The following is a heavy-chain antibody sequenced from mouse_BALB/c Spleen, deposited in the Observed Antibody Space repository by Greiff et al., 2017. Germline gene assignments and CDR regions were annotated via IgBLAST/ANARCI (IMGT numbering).Heavy chain of an antibody. CDR3: ARGLRSAWFAY. V-gene: IGHV3-6*02. J-gene: IGHJ3*01. CDR2: ISYDGSN. D-gene: IGHD1-1*01. CDR1: GYSITSGYF. Sequence: EVQLQQSGPGLVEPSQSLSLTCSVTGYSITSGYFWNWLRQLPGNKLEWMGYISYDGSNNYNPSLKNRISITRDTSKNQFFLKLNSVTTEDTATYYCARGLRSAWFAYWGQGTLVTVSA.